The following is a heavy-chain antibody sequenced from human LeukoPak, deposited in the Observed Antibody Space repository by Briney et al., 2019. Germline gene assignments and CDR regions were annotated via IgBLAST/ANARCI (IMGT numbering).Heavy chain of an antibody. CDR2: INPNGGDT. CDR3: AREYYYASGNYYNRIDY. J-gene: IGHJ4*02. D-gene: IGHD3-10*01. V-gene: IGHV1-2*02. CDR1: GYTFTGYY. Sequence: ASMKVSCKASGYTFTGYYMHWVRQAPGQGLEWMGWINPNGGDTNYAQKFQGRVTMTRDTSISTAYMALSRLKYDDTAVYYCAREYYYASGNYYNRIDYWGQGTLVTVSS.